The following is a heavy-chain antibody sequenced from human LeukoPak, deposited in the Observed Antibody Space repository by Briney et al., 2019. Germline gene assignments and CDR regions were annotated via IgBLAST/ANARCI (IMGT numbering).Heavy chain of an antibody. CDR1: GGTFSSYA. J-gene: IGHJ6*02. Sequence: SVKASCKASGGTFSSYAISWVRQAPGQGLEWMGRIIPILGIANYAQKFQGRVTITADKSTSTAYMELSSLRSEDTAVYYCARELRYFDWLLYPHYYYGMDVWGQGTTVTVSS. D-gene: IGHD3-9*01. CDR2: IIPILGIA. V-gene: IGHV1-69*04. CDR3: ARELRYFDWLLYPHYYYGMDV.